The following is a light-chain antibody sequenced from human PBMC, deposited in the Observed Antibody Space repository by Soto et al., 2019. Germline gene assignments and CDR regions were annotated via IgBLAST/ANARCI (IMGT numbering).Light chain of an antibody. CDR2: GNS. CDR3: QSYDSSLSGDV. CDR1: SSNIGAGYD. Sequence: QSVLTQPPSVSGAPGQRVTISCTGSSSNIGAGYDLHWYQQLPGTAPKLLIYGNSNRPSGVPDRFSGSKSGTSASLSITGLQAEDGAEYYCQSYDSSLSGDVFGSGTKLTLL. J-gene: IGLJ1*01. V-gene: IGLV1-40*01.